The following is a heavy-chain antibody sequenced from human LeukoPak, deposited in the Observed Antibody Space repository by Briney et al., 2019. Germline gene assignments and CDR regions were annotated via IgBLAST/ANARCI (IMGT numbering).Heavy chain of an antibody. CDR1: GFTFSSYG. Sequence: PGGSLRLSCAASGFTFSSYGMHWVRQAPGKGLEWVAFIRYDGSNKYYADSVKGRFTISRDNSKNTLYLQMNSLRAEDTAVYYCAKAAVYDFWSGYDTAFDYWGQGTLVTVSS. J-gene: IGHJ4*02. D-gene: IGHD3-3*01. V-gene: IGHV3-30*02. CDR3: AKAAVYDFWSGYDTAFDY. CDR2: IRYDGSNK.